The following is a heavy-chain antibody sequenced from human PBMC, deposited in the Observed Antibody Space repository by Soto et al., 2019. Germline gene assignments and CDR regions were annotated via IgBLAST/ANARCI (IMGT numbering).Heavy chain of an antibody. Sequence: SVKVSCKASGYTFTSYGISWVRQAPGQGLEWMGWISAYNGNTNYAQKLQGRVTMTTDTSTSTAYMELRSLRSDDTAVYYCARIHGNWNYYYYYGMDVWGQGTTVTVSS. CDR3: ARIHGNWNYYYYYGMDV. V-gene: IGHV1-18*04. J-gene: IGHJ6*02. CDR1: GYTFTSYG. CDR2: ISAYNGNT. D-gene: IGHD1-1*01.